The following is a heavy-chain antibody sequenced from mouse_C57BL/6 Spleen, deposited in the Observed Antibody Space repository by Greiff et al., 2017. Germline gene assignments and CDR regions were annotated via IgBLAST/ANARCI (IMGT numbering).Heavy chain of an antibody. J-gene: IGHJ4*01. D-gene: IGHD2-4*01. CDR3: TSDYARMDD. CDR1: GFTFSDAW. Sequence: DVHLVESGGGLVQPGGSMKLSCAASGFTFSDAWMDWVRQSPEKGLEWVAEIRNKANNHATYYAVSVKGRFTISRDESERRVYRQMNSLRAEDTGIYYCTSDYARMDDWGQGTSVTVSS. CDR2: IRNKANNHAT. V-gene: IGHV6-6*01.